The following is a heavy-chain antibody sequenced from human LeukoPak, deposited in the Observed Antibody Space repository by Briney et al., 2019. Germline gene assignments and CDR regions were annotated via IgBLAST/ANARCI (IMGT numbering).Heavy chain of an antibody. CDR3: ARDYYDSSGYYYVRYYYYYMDV. D-gene: IGHD3-22*01. V-gene: IGHV4-34*01. CDR2: INHSGST. J-gene: IGHJ6*03. Sequence: PSETLSLTCAVYGGSFSGYYWSWIRQPPGNGPEWIGEINHSGSTNYNPSLKSRVTISVDTSKNQFSLKLSSVTAADTAVYYCARDYYDSSGYYYVRYYYYYMDVWGKGTTVTVSS. CDR1: GGSFSGYY.